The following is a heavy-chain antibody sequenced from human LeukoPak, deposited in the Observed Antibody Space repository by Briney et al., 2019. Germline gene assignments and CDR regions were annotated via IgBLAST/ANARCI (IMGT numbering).Heavy chain of an antibody. D-gene: IGHD5-24*01. CDR2: ISSSSSYI. J-gene: IGHJ3*01. CDR1: GFTFSSYS. CDR3: ARDIQLST. V-gene: IGHV3-21*04. Sequence: PGGSLRLSCAASGFTFSSYSMNWVRQAPGKGLEWVSSISSSSSYIYYADSVKGRFTISRDNSKDTLYLQMNSLRAEDTAIYYCARDIQLSTWGLGTMVTVSS.